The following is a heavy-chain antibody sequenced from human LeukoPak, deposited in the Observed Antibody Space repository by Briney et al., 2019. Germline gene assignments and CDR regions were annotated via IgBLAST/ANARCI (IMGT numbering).Heavy chain of an antibody. Sequence: PSETLSLTCTVSGGSISSYYWSWIRQSPGRGLECIGYIHYTGSTNYNPSLKSRVTISVETSKNQFSLKLKSVTAADTAVYYCARGGYYGSGNDFRFDPWGQGTLVTVSS. J-gene: IGHJ5*02. D-gene: IGHD3-10*01. V-gene: IGHV4-59*01. CDR1: GGSISSYY. CDR3: ARGGYYGSGNDFRFDP. CDR2: IHYTGST.